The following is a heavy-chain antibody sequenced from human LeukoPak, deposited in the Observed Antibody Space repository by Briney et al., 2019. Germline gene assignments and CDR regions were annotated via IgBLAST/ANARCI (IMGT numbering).Heavy chain of an antibody. V-gene: IGHV3-53*01. Sequence: PGGSLRLSCAASGFTVSSNYMSWVRQAPGKGLEWVSVIYSGGSTYYADSVKGRFTISRDNSKNTLYLQMNSLRAEDTAVYYCARAANSSSWYRNYYYMDVWGKGTTVTVSS. CDR2: IYSGGST. CDR1: GFTVSSNY. D-gene: IGHD6-13*01. J-gene: IGHJ6*03. CDR3: ARAANSSSWYRNYYYMDV.